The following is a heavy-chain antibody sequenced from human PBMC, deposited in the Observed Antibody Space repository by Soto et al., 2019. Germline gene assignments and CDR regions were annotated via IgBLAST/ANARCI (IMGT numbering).Heavy chain of an antibody. CDR1: GDSISSMSYY. D-gene: IGHD6-6*01. CDR2: ITYSGSS. J-gene: IGHJ6*02. CDR3: ARHASSSPRYYYYYGMDV. Sequence: PSDTLSLTCTVSGDSISSMSYYWVWICQRAGKGLVWSGSITYSGSSYYNPPLNRRVTISVDTSKNPFSLKLSSVTAADTAVYYCARHASSSPRYYYYYGMDVWGQGTTVTVSS. V-gene: IGHV4-39*01.